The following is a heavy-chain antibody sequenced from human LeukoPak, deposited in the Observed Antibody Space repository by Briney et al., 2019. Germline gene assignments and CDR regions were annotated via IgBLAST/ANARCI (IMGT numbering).Heavy chain of an antibody. CDR2: INPNSGGT. CDR3: ARDREWELPYYFDY. J-gene: IGHJ4*02. Sequence: ASVKVSCKASGYTFTGYYMHWVRQAPGQGLEWMGWINPNSGGTNYAQKFQGRVTTTRDTSISTAYMELSRLRSDDTAVYYCARDREWELPYYFDYWGQGTLVTVSS. V-gene: IGHV1-2*02. D-gene: IGHD1-26*01. CDR1: GYTFTGYY.